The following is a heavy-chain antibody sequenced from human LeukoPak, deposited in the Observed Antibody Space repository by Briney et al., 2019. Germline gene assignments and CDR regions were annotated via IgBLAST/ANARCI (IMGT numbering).Heavy chain of an antibody. D-gene: IGHD3-22*01. Sequence: SETLSLTCAVYGGSFSGYYWSWIHQPPEKGLEWIGEINHSGSTNYNPSLKSRVTISVDTSKNQFSLKLSSVTAADTAVYYCARGSIYYDSSGYLHYWGPGTLVTVSS. CDR1: GGSFSGYY. CDR2: INHSGST. CDR3: ARGSIYYDSSGYLHY. V-gene: IGHV4-34*01. J-gene: IGHJ4*02.